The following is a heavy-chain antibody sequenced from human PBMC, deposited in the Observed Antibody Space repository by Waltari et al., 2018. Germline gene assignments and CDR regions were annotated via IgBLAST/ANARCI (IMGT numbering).Heavy chain of an antibody. D-gene: IGHD6-19*01. V-gene: IGHV4-38-2*01. CDR3: ARAGSSWYGGFLPDFDY. Sequence: QVQLQESGPGLVKPSETLSLTCAVSGYSISSGYYWGWIRQPPGKGLEWIGSIYHSGSTYYNPSLKSRVTISVDTSKNQFSLKLSSVTAADTAVYYCARAGSSWYGGFLPDFDYWGQGTLVTVSS. J-gene: IGHJ4*02. CDR1: GYSISSGYY. CDR2: IYHSGST.